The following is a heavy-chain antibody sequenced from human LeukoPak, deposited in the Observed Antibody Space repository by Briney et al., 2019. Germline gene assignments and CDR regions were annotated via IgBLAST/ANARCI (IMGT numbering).Heavy chain of an antibody. Sequence: YYWGWIRQPPGKGLEWVSYISSSGSTIYYADSVKGRFTISRDNAKNSLYLQMNSLRAEDTAVYYCARDPLYYDSSGYSYWGQGTLVTVSS. CDR1: YY. CDR3: ARDPLYYDSSGYSY. V-gene: IGHV3-11*01. J-gene: IGHJ4*02. D-gene: IGHD3-22*01. CDR2: ISSSGSTI.